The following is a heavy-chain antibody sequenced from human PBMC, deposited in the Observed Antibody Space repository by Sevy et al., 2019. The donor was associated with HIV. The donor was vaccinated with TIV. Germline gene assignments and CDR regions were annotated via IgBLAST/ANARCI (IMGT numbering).Heavy chain of an antibody. CDR3: ARDRNNYDSSGYPKGMDV. D-gene: IGHD3-22*01. CDR2: TSAYNGNT. Sequence: ASVKVSCKASGYTFTRYGITWVRQAAGQGLEWMGWTSAYNGNTNYAQKVQGRVTMTTDMSTSTAYMELRSLKSDDTAMYYCARDRNNYDSSGYPKGMDVWGQGTTVTVSS. CDR1: GYTFTRYG. J-gene: IGHJ6*02. V-gene: IGHV1-18*01.